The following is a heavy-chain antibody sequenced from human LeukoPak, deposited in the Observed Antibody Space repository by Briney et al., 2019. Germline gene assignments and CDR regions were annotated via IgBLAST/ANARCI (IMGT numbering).Heavy chain of an antibody. D-gene: IGHD4-23*01. CDR2: ISSSGSTI. CDR1: GFTFSSYE. V-gene: IGHV3-48*03. CDR3: ARDTDYGGAFDI. J-gene: IGHJ3*02. Sequence: GGSLRLSCAASGFTFSSYEMNWVRQAPGKGLEWVSYISSSGSTIYYADSVKGRFTISRDNAKNSLYLQMNSLRAEDTAVYYCARDTDYGGAFDIWGQETMVTVSS.